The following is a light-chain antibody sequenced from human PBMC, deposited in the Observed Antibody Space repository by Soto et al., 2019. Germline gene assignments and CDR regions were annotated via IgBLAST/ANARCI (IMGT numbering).Light chain of an antibody. CDR2: GAS. CDR1: QSVSSSY. J-gene: IGKJ5*01. CDR3: QQYGSSPPIT. Sequence: EIVLTQSPGTLSLSPGERATLSCRASQSVSSSYLAWYQQKPGQAPRLLIYGASSRVTGIPDRFSGSGSGTDFTLTISRLEPEDFAVYYCQQYGSSPPITFGQGTRLRL. V-gene: IGKV3-20*01.